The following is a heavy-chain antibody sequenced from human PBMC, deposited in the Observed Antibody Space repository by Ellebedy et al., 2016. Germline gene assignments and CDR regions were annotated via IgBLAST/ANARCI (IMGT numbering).Heavy chain of an antibody. D-gene: IGHD6-13*01. V-gene: IGHV1-2*02. J-gene: IGHJ4*02. CDR3: ARDLTTAYSSSWGPDDY. Sequence: ASVKVSXXTSGYTFTGYYMHWVRQAPGQGLEWMARINPNTGDTDYAQQFQGRVTLTRDTSISTIYMELSRLRSDDTAVYYCARDLTTAYSSSWGPDDYWGQGTLVTVSS. CDR2: INPNTGDT. CDR1: GYTFTGYY.